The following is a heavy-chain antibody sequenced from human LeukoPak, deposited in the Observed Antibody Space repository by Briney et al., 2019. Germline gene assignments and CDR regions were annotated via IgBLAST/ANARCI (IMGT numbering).Heavy chain of an antibody. CDR1: GYTFISYG. J-gene: IGHJ6*02. D-gene: IGHD2-2*01. Sequence: GASVKVSCKASGYTFISYGISWVRQAPGQGLEWMGGISAYNGNTNYAQKLQGRVTMTTDTSTSTAYMELRSLRSDDTAVYYCARGECSSTSCYRPYYYYGMDVWGQGTTVTVSS. CDR3: ARGECSSTSCYRPYYYYGMDV. CDR2: ISAYNGNT. V-gene: IGHV1-18*01.